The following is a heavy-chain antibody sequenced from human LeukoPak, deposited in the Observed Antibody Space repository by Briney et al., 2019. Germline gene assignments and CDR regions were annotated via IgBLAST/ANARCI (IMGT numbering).Heavy chain of an antibody. CDR3: ARVIVVVVAARLRSGHLDY. CDR1: GFTFSSYS. J-gene: IGHJ4*02. V-gene: IGHV3-48*02. Sequence: PGGSLRLSCAASGFTFSSYSMTWVRQAPGKGLEWVSYISSSSSTIYYADSVKGRFTISRDNAKNSLYLQMNSLRDEDTAVYYCARVIVVVVAARLRSGHLDYWGQGTLVTVSS. CDR2: ISSSSSTI. D-gene: IGHD2-15*01.